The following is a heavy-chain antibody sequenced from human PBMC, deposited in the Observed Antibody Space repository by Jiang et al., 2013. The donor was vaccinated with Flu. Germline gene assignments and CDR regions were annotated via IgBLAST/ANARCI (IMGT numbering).Heavy chain of an antibody. CDR2: IWYDGTSE. CDR3: AKDEAGDWYFDL. Sequence: VQLLESGGDVVQPGRSLRLSCAASGFTFSRSGMHWVRQAPGKGLEWVTTIWYDGTSEWYADSVKGRFTISRDNSRNTLYLQMNSLRAEDSAVYYCAKDEAGDWYFDLWGRGTLVTVSS. J-gene: IGHJ2*01. CDR1: GFTFSRSG. V-gene: IGHV3-30*18. D-gene: IGHD6-19*01.